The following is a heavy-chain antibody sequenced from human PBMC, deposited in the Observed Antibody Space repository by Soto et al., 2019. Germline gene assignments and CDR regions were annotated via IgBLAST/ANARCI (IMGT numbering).Heavy chain of an antibody. D-gene: IGHD1-20*01. CDR2: INAGNGNT. J-gene: IGHJ6*03. V-gene: IGHV1-3*01. Sequence: ASVKVSCKASGYTFTSYAMHWVRQAPGQRLEWMGWINAGNGNTKYSQKFQGRVTITRDTSASTAYMELSSLRSEDTAVYYCARDRITGTPSYYYYYMDVWGKGTTVTVSS. CDR1: GYTFTSYA. CDR3: ARDRITGTPSYYYYYMDV.